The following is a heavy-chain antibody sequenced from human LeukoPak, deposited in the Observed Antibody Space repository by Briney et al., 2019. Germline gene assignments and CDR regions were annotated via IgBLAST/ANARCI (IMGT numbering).Heavy chain of an antibody. CDR3: ARGHCGGDCYPSDY. D-gene: IGHD2-21*02. CDR2: ISYDESNK. J-gene: IGHJ4*02. Sequence: PGGSLRLSCTASGFTFSSYAMHWVRQAPGKGLEWVAVISYDESNKYYADSVKGRFTISRDNSKNTLYLQMNSLRAEDTAVYYCARGHCGGDCYPSDYWGQGTLVTVSS. CDR1: GFTFSSYA. V-gene: IGHV3-30-3*01.